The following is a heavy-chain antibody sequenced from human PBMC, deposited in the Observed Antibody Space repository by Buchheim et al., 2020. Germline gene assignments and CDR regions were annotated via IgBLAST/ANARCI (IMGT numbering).Heavy chain of an antibody. CDR1: GYTFTGYY. CDR3: AREKSLWSGSAYGMDV. CDR2: INPNSGGP. J-gene: IGHJ6*02. D-gene: IGHD3-3*01. V-gene: IGHV1-2*02. Sequence: QVQLVQSGAEVKKPGASVKVSCKASGYTFTGYYMHWVRQAPGQGLEWMGWINPNSGGPNYAQKFQGRVTMTRDTSISTAYMELSRLRSDDTAVYYCAREKSLWSGSAYGMDVWGQGTT.